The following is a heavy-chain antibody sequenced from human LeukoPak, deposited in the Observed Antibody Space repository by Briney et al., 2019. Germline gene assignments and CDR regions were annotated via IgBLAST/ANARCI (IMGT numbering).Heavy chain of an antibody. Sequence: GGSLKLSCAASGFTVSSNYMSWVRQAPGKGLEWVSVIYSGGSTYYADSVKGRFTISRDNSKNTLYLQMNSLRAEDTAVYYCARRKVYYNYMDVWGKGTTVTVSS. CDR3: ARRKVYYNYMDV. J-gene: IGHJ6*03. CDR2: IYSGGST. V-gene: IGHV3-53*01. CDR1: GFTVSSNY.